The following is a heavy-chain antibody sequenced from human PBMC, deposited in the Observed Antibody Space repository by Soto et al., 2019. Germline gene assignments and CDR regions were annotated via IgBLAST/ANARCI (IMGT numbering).Heavy chain of an antibody. D-gene: IGHD6-6*01. V-gene: IGHV3-23*01. CDR2: ISGSGGST. Sequence: GGSLRLSCAASGFTFSSYAMSWVRQAPGKGLEWVSAISGSGGSTYYADSVKGRFTISRDNSKNTLYLQMNSLRAEDTAVYYCAKDSNANIAARSDNWFDPWGQGTLVTLSS. CDR3: AKDSNANIAARSDNWFDP. J-gene: IGHJ5*02. CDR1: GFTFSSYA.